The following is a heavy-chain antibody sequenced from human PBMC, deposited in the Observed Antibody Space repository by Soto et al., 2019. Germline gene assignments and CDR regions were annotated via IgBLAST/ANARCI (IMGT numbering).Heavy chain of an antibody. J-gene: IGHJ4*02. V-gene: IGHV3-64*01. D-gene: IGHD1-1*01. CDR1: GFTFSSYA. CDR3: VGNGAIY. Sequence: EVQLVESGGGLVQPGGSLRLSCATSGFTFSSYAMHWVRQTPGKGLEYVSAISSNGGSTYYANSVKGRFTISRDNSKNTLYLQMGSLRAEDMAVYYCVGNGAIYWGQGTLVTVSS. CDR2: ISSNGGST.